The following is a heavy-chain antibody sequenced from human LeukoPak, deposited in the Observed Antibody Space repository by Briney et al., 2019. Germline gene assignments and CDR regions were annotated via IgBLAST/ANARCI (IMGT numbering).Heavy chain of an antibody. CDR2: IYPGDSDT. J-gene: IGHJ4*02. CDR1: GYSFTRYW. Sequence: GESLKISCKGSGYSFTRYWIGWVRQMPGKGLEWMGIIYPGDSDTRYSPSFQGQVTISADKSISTAYLQWSSLKASDTAMYYCARTYYYDSSGYHYFDYWGQGTLVTVSS. D-gene: IGHD3-22*01. CDR3: ARTYYYDSSGYHYFDY. V-gene: IGHV5-51*01.